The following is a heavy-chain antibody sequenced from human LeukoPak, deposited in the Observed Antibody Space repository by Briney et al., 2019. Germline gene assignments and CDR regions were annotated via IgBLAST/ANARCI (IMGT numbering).Heavy chain of an antibody. CDR3: ARVDLRAAYFDY. D-gene: IGHD2-15*01. Sequence: SETLSLTCAVYGGSFSGYYWSWIRQPPGKGLEWIGEINHSGSTNYNPFLKSRVTISVDTSKNQFSLKLSSVTAADTAVYYCARVDLRAAYFDYWGQGTLVTVSS. V-gene: IGHV4-34*01. J-gene: IGHJ4*02. CDR2: INHSGST. CDR1: GGSFSGYY.